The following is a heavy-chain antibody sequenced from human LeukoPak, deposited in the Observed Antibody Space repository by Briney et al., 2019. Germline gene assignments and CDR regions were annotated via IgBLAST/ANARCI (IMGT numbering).Heavy chain of an antibody. Sequence: SETLSLTCAVYGESLSGYYWRWISHPPGKGREWSGEINHSGSTNYNPSLKSRLTISVDTSKNQFSLKLSSVTAADTAVYYCATAEYCGGDCYADYWGQGTLVTVPS. CDR2: INHSGST. D-gene: IGHD2-21*02. CDR1: GESLSGYY. V-gene: IGHV4-34*01. J-gene: IGHJ4*02. CDR3: ATAEYCGGDCYADY.